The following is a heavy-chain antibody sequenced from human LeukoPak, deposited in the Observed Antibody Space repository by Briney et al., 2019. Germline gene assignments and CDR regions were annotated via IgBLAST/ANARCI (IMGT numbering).Heavy chain of an antibody. D-gene: IGHD5-18*01. V-gene: IGHV3-30*02. Sequence: PGGSLRLSCAASGFTFSSYGMHRVRQAPGKGLEWVAFIRYDGSNKYYADSVKGRFTISRDNSKNTLYLQMNSLRADDTAVYYCAGVDAAMPDAFDIWGQGTTVTVSS. CDR3: AGVDAAMPDAFDI. J-gene: IGHJ3*02. CDR1: GFTFSSYG. CDR2: IRYDGSNK.